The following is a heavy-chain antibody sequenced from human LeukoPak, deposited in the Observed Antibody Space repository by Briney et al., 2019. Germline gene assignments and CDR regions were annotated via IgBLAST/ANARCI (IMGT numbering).Heavy chain of an antibody. V-gene: IGHV4-39*01. CDR2: IYYSGST. J-gene: IGHJ4*02. CDR1: GGSISSSSYY. Sequence: SETLSLTCTVSGGSISSSSYYWGWIRQPPGKGLEWIGSIYYSGSTYYNPSLKSRVTISVDTSKNQFSLKLSSVTAADTAVYYCARSTAMVTDGLDYWGQGTLVTVSS. D-gene: IGHD5-18*01. CDR3: ARSTAMVTDGLDY.